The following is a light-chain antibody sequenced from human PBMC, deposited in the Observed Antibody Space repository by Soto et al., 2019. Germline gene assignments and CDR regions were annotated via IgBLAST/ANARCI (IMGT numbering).Light chain of an antibody. CDR2: GAS. Sequence: ELVMTQSPATQSESPGQRDTLSCRASQSVSSNLAWYQQKPGQAPRLLIYGASTRATGIPARFSGSGSGTEFTLTISSLQPDDFATYYCQQYNSYLGTFGQGTKVDIK. CDR3: QQYNSYLGT. V-gene: IGKV3-15*01. J-gene: IGKJ1*01. CDR1: QSVSSN.